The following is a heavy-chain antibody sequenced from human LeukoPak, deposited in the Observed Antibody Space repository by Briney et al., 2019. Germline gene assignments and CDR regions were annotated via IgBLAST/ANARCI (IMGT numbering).Heavy chain of an antibody. V-gene: IGHV4-61*01. CDR2: IYYSGST. CDR1: GGSVSSGSYY. D-gene: IGHD3-3*02. CDR3: AREELRSISRYYYYAMDV. Sequence: SETLSLTCTVSGGSVSSGSYYWSWIRQPPGKGLEWIGYIYYSGSTNFNSSLKSRVTISLDTAKNQFSLKLSSVTAADTAVYYCAREELRSISRYYYYAMDVWGQGTTVTVSS. J-gene: IGHJ6*02.